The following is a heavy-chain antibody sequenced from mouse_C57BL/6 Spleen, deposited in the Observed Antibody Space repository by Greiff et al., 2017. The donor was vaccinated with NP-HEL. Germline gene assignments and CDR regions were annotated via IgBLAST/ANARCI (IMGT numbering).Heavy chain of an antibody. V-gene: IGHV5-17*01. CDR3: ARNYDYDPAWFAY. Sequence: EVMLVESGGGLVKPGGSLKLSCAASGFTFSDYGMHWVRQAPEKGLEWVAYISSGSSTIYYADTVKGRFTISRDNAKNTLFLQMTILRSEDTAMYYCARNYDYDPAWFAYWGQGTLVTVSA. CDR1: GFTFSDYG. CDR2: ISSGSSTI. D-gene: IGHD2-4*01. J-gene: IGHJ3*01.